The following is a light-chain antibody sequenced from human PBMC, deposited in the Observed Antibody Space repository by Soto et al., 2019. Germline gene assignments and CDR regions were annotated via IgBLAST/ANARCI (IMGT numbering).Light chain of an antibody. CDR2: WAS. CDR3: KQHYRTPLP. Sequence: DFVVTQSPDSLPVSLGERATINCKSSQSVLYSSDNKNYLAWYQQKPGQPPKLLIYWASTRESGVPDRFSGSGSGTDFTLTINSLQAEDVAVYYCKQHYRTPLPFGGGTKVDIK. J-gene: IGKJ4*01. CDR1: QSVLYSSDNKNY. V-gene: IGKV4-1*01.